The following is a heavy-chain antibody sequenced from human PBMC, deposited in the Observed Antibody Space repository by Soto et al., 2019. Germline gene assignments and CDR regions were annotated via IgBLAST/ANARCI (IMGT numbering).Heavy chain of an antibody. Sequence: GGSLRLSCASSGFTVSDYYMSCIRHAAGKGLEWLSYSSNSGTYTRYADSVKGRFSISRDNDKNSLYLQINSLRGEDTATYYCARSGDNYNVLDYWGQGTPVTVSS. V-gene: IGHV3-11*06. CDR3: ARSGDNYNVLDY. J-gene: IGHJ4*02. D-gene: IGHD3-10*02. CDR1: GFTVSDYY. CDR2: SSNSGTYT.